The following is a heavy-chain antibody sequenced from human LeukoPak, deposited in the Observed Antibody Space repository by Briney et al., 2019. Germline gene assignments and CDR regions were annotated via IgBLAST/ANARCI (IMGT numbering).Heavy chain of an antibody. CDR1: GDSVSSYY. V-gene: IGHV4-59*08. J-gene: IGHJ3*02. CDR2: MSYSGRT. Sequence: SETLSLTCSVSGDSVSSYYWSWIRQTPEKGLEWTGYMSYSGRTDYGPSLKSRVTMSIDTSKNQFSLKMTYVTAADTAVYFCARGPYSYDSSGAFDIWGQGTMVTVSS. CDR3: ARGPYSYDSSGAFDI. D-gene: IGHD3-22*01.